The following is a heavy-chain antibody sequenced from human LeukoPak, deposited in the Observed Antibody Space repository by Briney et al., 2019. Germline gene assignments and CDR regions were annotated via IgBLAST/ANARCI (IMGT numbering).Heavy chain of an antibody. Sequence: ASVKVSCKVSGYTLTELSMHWVRQAPGKGLEWMGGFDPEDGETIYAQKLQGRVTMTEDTSTDTAYMELSSLRSEDTAVYYCATGSSITMVRGVTQENDYWGQGTLVTVSS. D-gene: IGHD3-10*01. CDR3: ATGSSITMVRGVTQENDY. CDR1: GYTLTELS. V-gene: IGHV1-24*01. CDR2: FDPEDGET. J-gene: IGHJ4*02.